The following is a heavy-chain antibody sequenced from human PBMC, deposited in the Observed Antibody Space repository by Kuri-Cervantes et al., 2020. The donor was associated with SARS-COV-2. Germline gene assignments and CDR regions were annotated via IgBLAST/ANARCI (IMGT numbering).Heavy chain of an antibody. D-gene: IGHD7-27*01. Sequence: CAASGFTFSSYAMRWVRQAPGKGLEWVAVISYDGSNKYYADSVKGRFTISRDNSKNTLYLQMNSLRAEDTAVYYCARELTGDLDVWGKGTTVTVSS. CDR1: GFTFSSYA. CDR3: ARELTGDLDV. CDR2: ISYDGSNK. J-gene: IGHJ6*04. V-gene: IGHV3-30-3*01.